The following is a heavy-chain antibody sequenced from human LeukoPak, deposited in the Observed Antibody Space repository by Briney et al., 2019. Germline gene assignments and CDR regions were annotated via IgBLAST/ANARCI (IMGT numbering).Heavy chain of an antibody. Sequence: GESLKISCKASAYTFTHQWIGWVRQKSGSGLEWMGIIYPRDSDTRYSPSFQGHVTISADTSINTAYLERSRLEASDTAIYYCARHSDVIGAIWGQGTLVTVSS. V-gene: IGHV5-51*01. CDR2: IYPRDSDT. CDR1: AYTFTHQW. J-gene: IGHJ4*02. D-gene: IGHD3-10*01. CDR3: ARHSDVIGAI.